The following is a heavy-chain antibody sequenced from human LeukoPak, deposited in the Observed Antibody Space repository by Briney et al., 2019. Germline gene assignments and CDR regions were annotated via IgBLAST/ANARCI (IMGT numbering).Heavy chain of an antibody. CDR1: GASLNGHY. CDR3: ARARIVGDSNFDY. Sequence: SETLSLTCAVYGASLNGHYWGWIRQPPGKGLEWIGSIYYSGSTSYNSSLKSRVTISVDTSKNQFSLKLTSMTAADTAVYYCARARIVGDSNFDYWGQGTLVTVSS. CDR2: IYYSGST. D-gene: IGHD2-15*01. V-gene: IGHV4-34*01. J-gene: IGHJ4*02.